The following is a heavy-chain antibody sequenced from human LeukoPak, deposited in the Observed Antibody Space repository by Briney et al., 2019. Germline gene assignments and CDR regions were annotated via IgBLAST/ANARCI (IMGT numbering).Heavy chain of an antibody. D-gene: IGHD6-13*01. CDR1: GYIFTNYY. CDR2: INPNSGGT. Sequence: ASVKVSCKASGYIFTNYYMHWVRQAPGQGLEWMGWINPNSGGTNYAQKFQGRVTMTRDTSISTAYMELSRLRSDDTAVYYCATGIAAASWFDPWGQGTLVTVSS. J-gene: IGHJ5*02. CDR3: ATGIAAASWFDP. V-gene: IGHV1-2*02.